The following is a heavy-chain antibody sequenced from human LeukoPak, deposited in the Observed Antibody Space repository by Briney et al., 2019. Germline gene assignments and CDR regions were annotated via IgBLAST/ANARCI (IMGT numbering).Heavy chain of an antibody. CDR2: ISYDGSNK. D-gene: IGHD3-22*01. CDR3: AKDLGYYYDSSGYYYPLDAFDI. Sequence: GGSLRLSCAASGFTFSSYAMHWVRQAPGKGLEWVAVISYDGSNKYYADSVKGRFTISRDNSKNTLYLQMNSLRAEDTAVYYCAKDLGYYYDSSGYYYPLDAFDIWGQGTMVTVSS. J-gene: IGHJ3*02. V-gene: IGHV3-30*04. CDR1: GFTFSSYA.